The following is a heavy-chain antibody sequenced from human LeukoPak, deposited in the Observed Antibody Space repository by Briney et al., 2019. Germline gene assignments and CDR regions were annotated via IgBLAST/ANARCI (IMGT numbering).Heavy chain of an antibody. CDR2: INHSGST. Sequence: PSETLSLTCTVSGGSISSGDYYWSWIRQSPGKGLEWIGEINHSGSTNYNPSLKSRVTISVDTSKNQFSLKLSSVTAADTAVYYCARGPSIQLWSDPYYYYGMDVWGQGTTVTVSS. CDR3: ARGPSIQLWSDPYYYYGMDV. V-gene: IGHV4-39*07. D-gene: IGHD5-18*01. J-gene: IGHJ6*02. CDR1: GGSISSGDYY.